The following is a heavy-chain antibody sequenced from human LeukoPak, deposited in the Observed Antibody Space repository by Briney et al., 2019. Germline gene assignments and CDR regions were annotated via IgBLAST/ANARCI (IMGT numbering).Heavy chain of an antibody. CDR3: ARGVPRALDI. CDR1: GDSVSGNSAA. V-gene: IGHV6-1*01. Sequence: SQTLSLTCAISGDSVSGNSAAWNWIRQSPSSGLEWLGSTYYRSKWYYDYAISVKSRITINPDTFQNQFSLQLNSVTPDDTAVYYCARGVPRALDIWGQGTMVTVSS. CDR2: TYYRSKWYY. J-gene: IGHJ3*02. D-gene: IGHD2-2*01.